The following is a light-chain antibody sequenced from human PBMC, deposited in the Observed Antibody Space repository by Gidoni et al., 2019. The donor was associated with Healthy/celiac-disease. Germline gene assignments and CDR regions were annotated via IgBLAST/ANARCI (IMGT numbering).Light chain of an antibody. J-gene: IGKJ1*01. CDR3: QQYGSSPT. Sequence: DIVLTQSPGTLSLSPGERATLSCMASQSVSSSYLAWYQQKPGQAPRLLIYGASSRATGLPDRFSGSGSGTDFTLTISRLEPEDFAVYYCQQYGSSPTFGQGTKVEIK. CDR2: GAS. V-gene: IGKV3-20*01. CDR1: QSVSSSY.